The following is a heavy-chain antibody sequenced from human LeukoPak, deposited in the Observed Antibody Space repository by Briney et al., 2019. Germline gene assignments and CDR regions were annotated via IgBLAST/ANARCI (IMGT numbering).Heavy chain of an antibody. CDR2: ISGSGAST. J-gene: IGHJ4*02. V-gene: IGHV3-23*01. D-gene: IGHD1-26*01. Sequence: GGSLRLSCLTSGVTFSTNAMSWVRQAPGKGLEWISGISGSGASTYYADSVTGRFTISRDNSRNTLYLQMNSLRGDDTAVYYCAKDVGKWESLHFFDYWGQGTLVTVSS. CDR1: GVTFSTNA. CDR3: AKDVGKWESLHFFDY.